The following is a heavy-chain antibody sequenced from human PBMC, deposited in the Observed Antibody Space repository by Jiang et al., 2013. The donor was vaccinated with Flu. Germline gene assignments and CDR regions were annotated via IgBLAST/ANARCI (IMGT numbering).Heavy chain of an antibody. Sequence: GAEVKKPGESLRISCKGSGYSFTTYWITWVRQMPGKGLEWMGRIDPSDSYSDYSPSFQGHVNISVDRSIDTAFLQWSSLKTSDTAMYYCARHNGASAHQRALPGNNWFDPWGQGTLVTV. V-gene: IGHV5-10-1*01. J-gene: IGHJ5*02. CDR1: GYSFTTYW. D-gene: IGHD1-14*01. CDR2: IDPSDSYS. CDR3: ARHNGASAHQRALPGNNWFDP.